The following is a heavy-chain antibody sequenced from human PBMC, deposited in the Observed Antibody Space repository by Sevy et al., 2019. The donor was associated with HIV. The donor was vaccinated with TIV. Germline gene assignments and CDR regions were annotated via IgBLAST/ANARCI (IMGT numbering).Heavy chain of an antibody. Sequence: GGSLRLSCAASGFTFSRYDMHWVRQATGKGLEWVSSIGTAGDTYYPGSVKGHFTISRENAKKSLYLQMNSLRAGDTAVYYCARETRYSGSYYLGDDAFDIWGQGTMVTVSS. CDR2: IGTAGDT. D-gene: IGHD1-26*01. CDR1: GFTFSRYD. J-gene: IGHJ3*02. CDR3: ARETRYSGSYYLGDDAFDI. V-gene: IGHV3-13*01.